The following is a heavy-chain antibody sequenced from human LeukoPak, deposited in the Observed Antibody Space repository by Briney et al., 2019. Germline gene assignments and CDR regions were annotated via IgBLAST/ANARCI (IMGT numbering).Heavy chain of an antibody. CDR2: ITPGTD. J-gene: IGHJ4*02. V-gene: IGHV3-15*07. D-gene: IGHD6-6*01. CDR1: GFNFKAAY. CDR3: VWSSTWDKRFYLDS. Sequence: KPGGSLRLSCAASGFNFKAAYMNWVRQAPGKGLEWLGRITPGTDQYAAPVKGRFTISRDDSKNMVYLQMSSLVTDDTAVYYCVWSSTWDKRFYLDSWGQGTLVTVSS.